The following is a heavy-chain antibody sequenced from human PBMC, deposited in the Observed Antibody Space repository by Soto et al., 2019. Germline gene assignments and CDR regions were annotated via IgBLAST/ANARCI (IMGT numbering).Heavy chain of an antibody. CDR2: ISGSSGST. CDR3: AKERSRVFDY. CDR1: GFTFSSYA. J-gene: IGHJ4*02. Sequence: PAGSLRLSCAPSGFTFSSYAMSWVRQAPGKGLEWVSAISGSSGSTCYADSVKGRFTISRDNAKNTLYLQMNSLRAEDTALYYCAKERSRVFDYWGQGTLVSVSS. V-gene: IGHV3-23*01.